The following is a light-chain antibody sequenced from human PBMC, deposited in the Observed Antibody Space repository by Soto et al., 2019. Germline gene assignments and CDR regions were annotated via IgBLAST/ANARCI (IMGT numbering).Light chain of an antibody. CDR1: ETVDTSS. CDR2: SAP. Sequence: EIVLTQSPGTLSLSPGETATLSCRASETVDTSSLGWYQQKPGRAPSLLIYSAPRRATGIPDRFDASGSATDFTLTISRLEPEDFAVSYCHQYGSSPRTFGGGTKVDIK. CDR3: HQYGSSPRT. J-gene: IGKJ4*01. V-gene: IGKV3-20*01.